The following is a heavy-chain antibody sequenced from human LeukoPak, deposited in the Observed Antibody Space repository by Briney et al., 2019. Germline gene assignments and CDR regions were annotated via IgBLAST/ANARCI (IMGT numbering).Heavy chain of an antibody. CDR1: GFTFSSYS. D-gene: IGHD3-10*01. CDR2: ISSSSSYI. Sequence: SGGSLRLSCAASGFTFSSYSMNWVRQAPGKGLEWVSSISSSSSYIYYADSVKGRFTISRDNAKNSLYLQMNSLRAEDTAMYYCARVSGSRNYYFGAFDIWGQGTMVTVSS. J-gene: IGHJ3*02. CDR3: ARVSGSRNYYFGAFDI. V-gene: IGHV3-21*01.